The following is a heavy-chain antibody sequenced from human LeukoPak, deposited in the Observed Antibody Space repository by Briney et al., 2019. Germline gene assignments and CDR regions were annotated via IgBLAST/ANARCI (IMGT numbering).Heavy chain of an antibody. Sequence: PSETLSLTCAVSGYPISSGYYWGWIRQPPGKGLEWIGNIFHGESSYLNPSLKSRITISVDTSKNRFSLKLTSVTAADTAVYYCTRLKGSWSIDYWGQGTLVTVSS. CDR3: TRLKGSWSIDY. V-gene: IGHV4-38-2*01. CDR1: GYPISSGYY. CDR2: IFHGESS. J-gene: IGHJ4*02. D-gene: IGHD6-13*01.